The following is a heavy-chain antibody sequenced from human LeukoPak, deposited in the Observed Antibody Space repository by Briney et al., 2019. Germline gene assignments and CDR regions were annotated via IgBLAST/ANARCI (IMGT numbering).Heavy chain of an antibody. CDR3: ARHADYGGYLDY. Sequence: PSETLSLTCTVSGGSFSGFYWSWIRQPPGRGLEWIGYIHYSGSTNYNPSLKSRVTVSVDTSKSQFSLRLTSVTAADTAVYYCARHADYGGYLDYWGQGTLVTVSS. D-gene: IGHD4-23*01. J-gene: IGHJ4*02. CDR2: IHYSGST. CDR1: GGSFSGFY. V-gene: IGHV4-59*08.